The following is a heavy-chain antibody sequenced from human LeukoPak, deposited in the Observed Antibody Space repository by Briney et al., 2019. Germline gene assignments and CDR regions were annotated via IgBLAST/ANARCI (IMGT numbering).Heavy chain of an antibody. Sequence: PGGTLRLSCAASGFTFSSYGMHWVRQAPGKGLEWVAVIWYDGSNKYYADSVKGRFTISRDNSKNTLYLQMNSLRAGDTAVYYCARDRAAAASIRQGTFYYWGQGTLVTVSS. V-gene: IGHV3-33*01. CDR3: ARDRAAAASIRQGTFYY. CDR2: IWYDGSNK. D-gene: IGHD6-13*01. CDR1: GFTFSSYG. J-gene: IGHJ4*02.